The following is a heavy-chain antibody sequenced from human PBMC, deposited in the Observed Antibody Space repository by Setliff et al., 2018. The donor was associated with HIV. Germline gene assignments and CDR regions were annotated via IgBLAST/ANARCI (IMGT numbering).Heavy chain of an antibody. D-gene: IGHD3-10*01. CDR2: IHSSGST. CDR1: TDSFSNFH. Sequence: PSETLSLTCSVSTDSFSNFHWSWIRQPPGKGLEWIGNIHSSGSTNYNPSLKSRVTISVDTSKNQFSLKLSSVTAADTAVYYCARVNAVRGVSWSNWFDPWGQGTLVTVSS. J-gene: IGHJ5*02. CDR3: ARVNAVRGVSWSNWFDP. V-gene: IGHV4-59*01.